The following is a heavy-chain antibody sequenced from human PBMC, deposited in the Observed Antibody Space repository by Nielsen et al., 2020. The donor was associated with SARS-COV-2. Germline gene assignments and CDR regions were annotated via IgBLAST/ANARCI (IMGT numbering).Heavy chain of an antibody. D-gene: IGHD2-2*01. V-gene: IGHV3-30-3*01. CDR2: ISYDGSNK. CDR1: GFTFSSYA. J-gene: IGHJ6*02. Sequence: GESLKISCAASGFTFSSYAMHWVRQAPGKGLEWVAVISYDGSNKYYADSVKGRFTISRDNSKNTLHLQMNSLRAEDTAVYYCARVEDIVVVPAERGMDVWGQGTTVTVSS. CDR3: ARVEDIVVVPAERGMDV.